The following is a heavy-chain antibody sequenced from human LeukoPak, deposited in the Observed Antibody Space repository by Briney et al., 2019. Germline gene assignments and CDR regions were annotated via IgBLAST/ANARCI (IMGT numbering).Heavy chain of an antibody. CDR2: ISYDGSNI. CDR3: AKDWLAVAGTHGYYYGMDV. V-gene: IGHV3-30*18. CDR1: GFSFNSFG. D-gene: IGHD6-19*01. J-gene: IGHJ6*02. Sequence: PGGSLRLSCTASGFSFNSFGMHWVRQAPGKGLEWVAVISYDGSNIYYGDSVKSRFTITRDNFKNTLYLEMSNVGREDTAVYYCAKDWLAVAGTHGYYYGMDVWGQGTTVTVSS.